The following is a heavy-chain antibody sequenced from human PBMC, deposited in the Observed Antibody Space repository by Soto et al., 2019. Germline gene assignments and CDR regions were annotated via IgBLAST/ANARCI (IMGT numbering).Heavy chain of an antibody. CDR1: GYTFTSYD. V-gene: IGHV1-8*01. CDR3: ARSTNDYGDRH. CDR2: MNPNSGNT. Sequence: QVQLVQSGAEVKKPGASVKVSCKASGYTFTSYDINWVRQATGQGLEWMGWMNPNSGNTGYAQKFQGRVTMTRNTSISTAYQAPSSLRSEGPAVYYCARSTNDYGDRHWGQGTLVTVSS. J-gene: IGHJ4*02. D-gene: IGHD4-17*01.